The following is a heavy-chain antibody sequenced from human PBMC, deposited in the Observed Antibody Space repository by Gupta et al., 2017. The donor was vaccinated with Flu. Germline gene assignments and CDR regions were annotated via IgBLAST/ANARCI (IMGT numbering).Heavy chain of an antibody. CDR2: VTSKLEHGTI. D-gene: IGHD2-15*01. J-gene: IGHJ4*02. Sequence: QVPGRVPEWVGRVTSKLEHGTIDYATPVKGRFTISRDDSEITVYLQMNSLKIEDTSVYYCTTYSYSTTSGFDYWGRGTLVTVSS. V-gene: IGHV3-15*01. CDR3: TTYSYSTTSGFDY.